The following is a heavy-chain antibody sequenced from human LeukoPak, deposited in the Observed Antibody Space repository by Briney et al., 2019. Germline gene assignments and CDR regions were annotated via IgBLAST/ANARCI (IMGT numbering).Heavy chain of an antibody. CDR1: GYTFNSYY. CDR2: INPSGGRT. Sequence: GASVKVSCKASGYTFNSYYMHWVRQAPGQGLEWMGTINPSGGRTNYAQKFQGRVTMTRDTSTRTIYIELYSLRSDDTAVYYCARGGRDYGDPRFDPWGQGTLVTVFS. V-gene: IGHV1-46*02. D-gene: IGHD4-17*01. CDR3: ARGGRDYGDPRFDP. J-gene: IGHJ5*02.